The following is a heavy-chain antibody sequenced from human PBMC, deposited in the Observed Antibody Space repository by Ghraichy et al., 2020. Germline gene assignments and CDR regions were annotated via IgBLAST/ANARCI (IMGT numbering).Heavy chain of an antibody. J-gene: IGHJ5*02. CDR3: ARGRRASSSPDA. CDR1: GYTFSASY. V-gene: IGHV1-2*02. CDR2: VNPNSGGT. D-gene: IGHD6-6*01. Sequence: ASVQVSCKTSGYTFSASYLHWIRQAPGQRPEWMGWVNPNSGGTMYAQQFQGRVTMTRDSSINTAYLEFIGLRSDDTAFYFCARGRRASSSPDAWGQGTLVTVSS.